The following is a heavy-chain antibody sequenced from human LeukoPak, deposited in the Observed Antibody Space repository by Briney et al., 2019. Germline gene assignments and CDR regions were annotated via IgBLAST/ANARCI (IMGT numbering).Heavy chain of an antibody. CDR1: GYTFTGYY. Sequence: GASVKVSCKASGYTFTGYYMHWVRQAPGQGLEWMGRINPNSGGTNYAQKFQGRVTMTRDTSISTAYMELSRLRSDDTAVYYCARDYYYDSSGYYYFDYWGQGTLVTVSS. V-gene: IGHV1-2*06. CDR3: ARDYYYDSSGYYYFDY. CDR2: INPNSGGT. D-gene: IGHD3-22*01. J-gene: IGHJ4*02.